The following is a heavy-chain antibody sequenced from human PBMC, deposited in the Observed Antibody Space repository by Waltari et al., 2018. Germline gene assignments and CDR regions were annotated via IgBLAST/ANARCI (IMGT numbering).Heavy chain of an antibody. J-gene: IGHJ4*02. CDR2: ISYEGSNK. CDR3: ARVEAGSGWYPYYFDY. D-gene: IGHD6-19*01. V-gene: IGHV3-30-3*01. Sequence: QVQLVESGGGVVQPGRSLRLSCAASGFTFSSYAMHWVRPAPGKGLEWVAVISYEGSNKYYADSVKGRFTISRDNSKNTLYLQMNSLRAEDTAVYYCARVEAGSGWYPYYFDYWGQGTLVTVSS. CDR1: GFTFSSYA.